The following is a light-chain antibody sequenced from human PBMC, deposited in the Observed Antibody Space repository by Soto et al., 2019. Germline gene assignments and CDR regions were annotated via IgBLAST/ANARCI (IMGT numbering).Light chain of an antibody. CDR3: SSYTTSSTRV. CDR2: EVT. J-gene: IGLJ1*01. V-gene: IGLV2-14*01. Sequence: QSALTQPASVSGSPGQSIAISCTGSSSDVGIYNYVSWYQQHPGKVPKLIIYEVTNRPSGVSNRFSGSKSGNTDSLTISGLQAEDEADYYCSSYTTSSTRVFGPGTKLTVL. CDR1: SSDVGIYNY.